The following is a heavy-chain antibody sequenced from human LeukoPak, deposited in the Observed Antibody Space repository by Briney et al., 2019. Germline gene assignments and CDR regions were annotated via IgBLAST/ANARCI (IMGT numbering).Heavy chain of an antibody. CDR2: ISSSGSTI. Sequence: PGGSLRLSCAASAFTFRSYGMSWVRQAPGKGLEWVSYISSSGSTIYYADSVKGRFTISRDNAKNSLYLQMNSLRAEDTAVYYCAELGITMIGGVWGKGTTVTISS. V-gene: IGHV3-48*03. D-gene: IGHD3-10*02. J-gene: IGHJ6*04. CDR1: AFTFRSYG. CDR3: AELGITMIGGV.